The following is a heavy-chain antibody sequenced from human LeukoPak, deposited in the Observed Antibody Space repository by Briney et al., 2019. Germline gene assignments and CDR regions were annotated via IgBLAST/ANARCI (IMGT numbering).Heavy chain of an antibody. D-gene: IGHD6-13*01. Sequence: GASVKVSCKASGYTSTSYGISWVRQAPGQGLEWMGWISAYNGNTNYAQKLQGRVTMTTDTSTSTAYMELRSLRSDDTAVYYCARDSGWPAAGTVPYYYYGMDVWGQGTTVTVSS. CDR2: ISAYNGNT. J-gene: IGHJ6*02. V-gene: IGHV1-18*01. CDR1: GYTSTSYG. CDR3: ARDSGWPAAGTVPYYYYGMDV.